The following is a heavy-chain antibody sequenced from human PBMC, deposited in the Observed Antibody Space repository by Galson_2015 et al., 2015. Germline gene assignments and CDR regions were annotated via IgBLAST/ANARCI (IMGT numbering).Heavy chain of an antibody. D-gene: IGHD2-15*01. CDR1: GFTLRDFY. J-gene: IGHJ3*01. CDR2: ISGKRGSSI. V-gene: IGHV3-11*01. Sequence: CAASGFTLRDFYMSWIRQAPGQGLEWISHISGKRGSSIYHAYSVRGRFTISRDTAKNSVYLQMNSLRAEDTAVYYCASRLRSADSYNAFDLWGRGTMVTVSS. CDR3: ASRLRSADSYNAFDL.